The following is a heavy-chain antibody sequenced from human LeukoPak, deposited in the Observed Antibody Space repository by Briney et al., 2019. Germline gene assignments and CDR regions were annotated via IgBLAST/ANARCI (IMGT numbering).Heavy chain of an antibody. Sequence: GGSLRLSCAASGFTFSSYWMHWVRQAPGKGLVWVSRISTDGSSTSYADSVKGRFTISRDNSKNTLYLQMNSLRVEDTAVYYCAPRGILADWFDPWGQGTLVTVSS. V-gene: IGHV3-74*01. J-gene: IGHJ5*02. D-gene: IGHD3-16*01. CDR2: ISTDGSST. CDR1: GFTFSSYW. CDR3: APRGILADWFDP.